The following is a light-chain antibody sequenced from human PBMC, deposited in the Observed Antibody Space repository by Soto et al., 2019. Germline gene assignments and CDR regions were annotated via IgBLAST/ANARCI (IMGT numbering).Light chain of an antibody. CDR1: QGIGNY. J-gene: IGKJ1*01. CDR3: LQHNNYPWT. Sequence: DIQMTQSPSAMSASVGDRVSITCRASQGIGNYLTWFQQKSGKVPKRLIYGASTLQSGVPSRFSGNVSGTEFTLTIISLQPEDSATYYCLQHNNYPWTFGLGTTVDIK. V-gene: IGKV1-17*03. CDR2: GAS.